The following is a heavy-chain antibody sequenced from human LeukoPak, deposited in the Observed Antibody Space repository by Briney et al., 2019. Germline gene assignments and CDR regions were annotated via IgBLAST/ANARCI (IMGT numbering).Heavy chain of an antibody. CDR3: ARDLIVGATEPESFGY. J-gene: IGHJ4*02. V-gene: IGHV3-30-3*01. CDR2: ISYDGSNK. CDR1: GFTFISYA. Sequence: GGSLRLSCAASGFTFISYAMHWVRQAPGKGLEWVAVISYDGSNKYYADSVKGRFTISRVNSKNTLYLQMNSLRAEDTAVYYCARDLIVGATEPESFGYWGQGTLVTVSS. D-gene: IGHD1-26*01.